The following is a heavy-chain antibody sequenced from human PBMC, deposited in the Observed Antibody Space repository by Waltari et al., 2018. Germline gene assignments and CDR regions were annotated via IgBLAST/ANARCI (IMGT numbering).Heavy chain of an antibody. Sequence: QVQLQQSGPGQVKPSETLSLTCAVSGGSLRSGYYWGWIRQPLGKVLEWIGSVSHSGSTYYNPSLKSRVTISIHMSKHQFSLELRSVTAADTAVYFCASDLGGTAVATDAFDIWGQGTMVIVSS. CDR2: VSHSGST. CDR1: GGSLRSGYY. CDR3: ASDLGGTAVATDAFDI. D-gene: IGHD6-19*01. V-gene: IGHV4-38-2*01. J-gene: IGHJ3*02.